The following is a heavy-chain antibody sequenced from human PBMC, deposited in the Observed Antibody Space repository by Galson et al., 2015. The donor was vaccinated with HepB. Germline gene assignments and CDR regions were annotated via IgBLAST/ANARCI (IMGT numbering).Heavy chain of an antibody. Sequence: SLRLSCAASGFTFSSYWMHWVRQAPGKGLVWVSRINSDGSSTSYADSVKGRFTISRDNAKNTLYLQMNSLRAEDTAVYYCARDLSSSWYTNYYYYYGMDVWGQGTTVTVSS. CDR2: INSDGSST. D-gene: IGHD6-13*01. CDR3: ARDLSSSWYTNYYYYYGMDV. V-gene: IGHV3-74*01. CDR1: GFTFSSYW. J-gene: IGHJ6*02.